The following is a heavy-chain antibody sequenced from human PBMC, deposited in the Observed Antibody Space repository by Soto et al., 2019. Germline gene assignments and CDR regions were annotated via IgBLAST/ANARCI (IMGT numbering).Heavy chain of an antibody. J-gene: IGHJ4*02. CDR3: ARDLNEVGQVPHY. V-gene: IGHV3-7*03. CDR1: GFTFSRYW. CDR2: IKQDGGEK. Sequence: GGSLRLSCAASGFTFSRYWMNWVRQAPGKGLEWVANIKQDGGEKYYVDSVKGRFSISRDNARNSLYLQMNSLRAEDTAVYYCARDLNEVGQVPHYWGQGTLVTVSS.